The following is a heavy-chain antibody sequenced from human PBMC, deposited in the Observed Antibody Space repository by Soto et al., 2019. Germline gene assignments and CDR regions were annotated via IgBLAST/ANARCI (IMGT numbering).Heavy chain of an antibody. CDR2: ISDSGGTT. CDR1: GFTFSNYP. Sequence: GGSLRLSCAASGFTFSNYPMSWVRQAPGKGLEWVSYISDSGGTTYYADSVKGRFTISRDNSKNTLYLQMNSLRAEDTAVYYCAKDPYCSSISCYAGNFYYWGQGALVPVSS. J-gene: IGHJ4*02. V-gene: IGHV3-23*01. D-gene: IGHD2-2*01. CDR3: AKDPYCSSISCYAGNFYY.